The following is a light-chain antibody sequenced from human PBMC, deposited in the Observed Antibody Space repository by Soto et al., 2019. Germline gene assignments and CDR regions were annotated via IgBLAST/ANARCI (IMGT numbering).Light chain of an antibody. CDR3: MQALQTPLT. CDR1: QSLLHSNGYNY. V-gene: IGKV2-28*01. CDR2: LGS. J-gene: IGKJ4*01. Sequence: DIVMTQSPLSLPVTPGEPASISCRSSQSLLHSNGYNYLDWYLQKPGQSPQLLIYLGSNRASGVPDRFGDSGSGTDFTLKISRVEAEDVGVYYCMQALQTPLTFGGGTKVEIK.